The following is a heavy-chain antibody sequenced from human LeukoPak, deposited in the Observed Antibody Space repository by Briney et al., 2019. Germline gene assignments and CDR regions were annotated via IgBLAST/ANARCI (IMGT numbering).Heavy chain of an antibody. V-gene: IGHV1-46*01. Sequence: ASVKVSCKASGYTFTSYYMHWVRQAPGQGLEWMGIINPSGGSTSYAQKFQGRVTMTRDTSTSTAYMELSSLKSEDTAVYYCATVGWHEYNWFDPWGQGTLVTVSS. CDR1: GYTFTSYY. J-gene: IGHJ5*02. CDR3: ATVGWHEYNWFDP. CDR2: INPSGGST. D-gene: IGHD6-19*01.